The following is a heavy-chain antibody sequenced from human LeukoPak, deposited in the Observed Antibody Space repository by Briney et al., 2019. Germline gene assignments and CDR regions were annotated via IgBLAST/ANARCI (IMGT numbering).Heavy chain of an antibody. CDR2: MNPNSGNT. J-gene: IGHJ4*02. CDR1: GYTFTSYD. V-gene: IGHV1-8*01. D-gene: IGHD3-22*01. CDR3: ARGQGYYYDSSGYLPGY. Sequence: GASVTVSCKASGYTFTSYDINWVRRATGQGLEWMGWMNPNSGNTGYAQKFQGRVTMTRNTSISTAYMELSSLRSEDTAVYYCARGQGYYYDSSGYLPGYWGQGTLVTVSS.